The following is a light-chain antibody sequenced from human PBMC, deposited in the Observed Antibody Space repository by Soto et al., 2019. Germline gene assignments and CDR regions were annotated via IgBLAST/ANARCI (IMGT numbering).Light chain of an antibody. J-gene: IGKJ1*01. Sequence: IVLTQSPGTLSLSPGERATLSCRASPSVSSGYLAWYQHKPGQAPRLLIYGASRRATGIPDRFSGSESGPDFTLTISRLEPEDFAMYYCHRYGNSRTFGQGTKVEIK. CDR2: GAS. V-gene: IGKV3-20*01. CDR3: HRYGNSRT. CDR1: PSVSSGY.